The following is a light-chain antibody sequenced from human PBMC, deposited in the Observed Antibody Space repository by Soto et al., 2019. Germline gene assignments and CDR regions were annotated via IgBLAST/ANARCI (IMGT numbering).Light chain of an antibody. CDR1: QSVSNTY. CDR2: GAS. Sequence: EIVLTQSPGTLSLSPGGRATLSCRASQSVSNTYLAWYQQKPGQAPRLLIYGASSRATGIPDRFSGSGSGTDFTLTISRLEPEDFAVYYCQQYGSSSITFGQGTRLEIK. CDR3: QQYGSSSIT. V-gene: IGKV3-20*01. J-gene: IGKJ5*01.